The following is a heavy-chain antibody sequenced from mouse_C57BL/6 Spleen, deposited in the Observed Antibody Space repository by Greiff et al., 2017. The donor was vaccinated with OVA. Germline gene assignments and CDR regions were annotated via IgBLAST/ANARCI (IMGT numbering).Heavy chain of an antibody. Sequence: EVKVVESGPELVKPGASVKISCKASGYSFTGYYMNWVKQSPEKSLEWIGEINPSTGGNTYNQKFKAKAKFTVDNSSSTVYMPLKILTSENSADYYCARAILRPPYYYAIDDWGQGTSVTVSS. J-gene: IGHJ4*01. CDR1: GYSFTGYY. CDR3: ARAILRPPYYYAIDD. V-gene: IGHV1-42*01. D-gene: IGHD1-2*01. CDR2: INPSTGGN.